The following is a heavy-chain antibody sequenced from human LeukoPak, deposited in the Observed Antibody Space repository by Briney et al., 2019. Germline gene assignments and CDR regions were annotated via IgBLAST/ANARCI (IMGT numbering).Heavy chain of an antibody. Sequence: GGSLRLSCAATGFTFSSYDMHWVRQAPGKGLEWVAVISYDGSNKYYADSVKGRFTISRDNSKNTLYLQMNSLRAEDTAVYYCAGKGYYFDYWGQGTLVTVSS. CDR2: ISYDGSNK. J-gene: IGHJ4*02. CDR3: AGKGYYFDY. V-gene: IGHV3-30*03. CDR1: GFTFSSYD.